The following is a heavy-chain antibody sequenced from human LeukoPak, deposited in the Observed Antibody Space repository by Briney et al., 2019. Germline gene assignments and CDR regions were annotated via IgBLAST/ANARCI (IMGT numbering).Heavy chain of an antibody. Sequence: GGSLRLSCAASGFTFSDYYMSWIRKGPGKGLEWVSYISSSGSNIYYSDSVKGRFTISRDNAKNSLYLQMNSLRAEDTAVYYCARDPHCGGDCYSDYWGQGTLVTVSS. V-gene: IGHV3-11*01. CDR2: ISSSGSNI. CDR3: ARDPHCGGDCYSDY. J-gene: IGHJ4*02. CDR1: GFTFSDYY. D-gene: IGHD2-21*02.